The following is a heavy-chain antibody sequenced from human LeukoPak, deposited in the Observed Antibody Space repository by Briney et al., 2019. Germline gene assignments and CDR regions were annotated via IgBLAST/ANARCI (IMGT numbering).Heavy chain of an antibody. D-gene: IGHD3-10*01. CDR1: GYTFTSYG. CDR2: ISAYNGNT. Sequence: ASVKVSCKASGYTFTSYGISWVRQAPGQGLEWMGWISAYNGNTNYAQKLQGRVTMTTDTSTSTAYMELRSLRSDDTVVYYCARIITMVRGVIIPSHDAFDIWGQGTMVTVSS. J-gene: IGHJ3*02. CDR3: ARIITMVRGVIIPSHDAFDI. V-gene: IGHV1-18*01.